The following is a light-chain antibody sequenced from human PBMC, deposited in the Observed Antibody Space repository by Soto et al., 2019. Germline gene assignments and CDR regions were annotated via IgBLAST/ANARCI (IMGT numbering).Light chain of an antibody. J-gene: IGKJ5*01. CDR3: QKYNSAPLT. Sequence: DIQRTQSPSALSASVGDIVTITCRASQGISNYLAWYQKKPGKVPKLLIYAASTLQSGVPSRFSGSGSGTDFTLTISSLQPEDVATYYCQKYNSAPLTFGQGTRLEIK. V-gene: IGKV1-27*01. CDR1: QGISNY. CDR2: AAS.